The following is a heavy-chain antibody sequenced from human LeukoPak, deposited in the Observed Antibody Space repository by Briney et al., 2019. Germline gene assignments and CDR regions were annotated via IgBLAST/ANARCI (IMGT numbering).Heavy chain of an antibody. J-gene: IGHJ1*01. V-gene: IGHV3-74*01. CDR1: GFTFSSYW. Sequence: AGGSLRLSRAASGFTFSSYWMHWVRQAPGKGLVWVSGINTDGSSTNYADSVKGRFTISRDNAKNTLYLQMNSLRVEDMAVYYCYGGNAEQWGQGTLVTVSS. CDR3: YGGNAEQ. CDR2: INTDGSST. D-gene: IGHD4-23*01.